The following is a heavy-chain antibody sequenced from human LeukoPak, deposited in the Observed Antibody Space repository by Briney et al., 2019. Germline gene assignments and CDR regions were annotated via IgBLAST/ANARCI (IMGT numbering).Heavy chain of an antibody. D-gene: IGHD1-26*01. V-gene: IGHV1-18*01. CDR1: GYTFTSYG. J-gene: IGHJ4*02. CDR2: ISAYNGNT. CDR3: AGDRGGGYRLLDY. Sequence: ASVKVSCEASGYTFTSYGISWVRQAPGQGLEWMGWISAYNGNTNYAQKLRGRVTMTTDTSTSTAYMELRRLRSDDTAVYYCAGDRGGGYRLLDYWGQGTLVTVSS.